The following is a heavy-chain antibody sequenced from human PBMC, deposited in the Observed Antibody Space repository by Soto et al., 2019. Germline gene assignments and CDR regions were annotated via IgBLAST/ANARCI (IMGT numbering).Heavy chain of an antibody. CDR1: GGSISSYY. Sequence: QVQLQESGPGLVKPSETLSLNCTVSGGSISSYYWSWIRQPPGKGLEWIGYIDYSGSTNYNPSLMSRVTITVDTSKNQFSLMLSSVTAADTAVYYCARDRRTVYYYYGMDVWGQGTTVTVSS. CDR3: ARDRRTVYYYYGMDV. V-gene: IGHV4-59*01. CDR2: IDYSGST. J-gene: IGHJ6*02. D-gene: IGHD4-4*01.